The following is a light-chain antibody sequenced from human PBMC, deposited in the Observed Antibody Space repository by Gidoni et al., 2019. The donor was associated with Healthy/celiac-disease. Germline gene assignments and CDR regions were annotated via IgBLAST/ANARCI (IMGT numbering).Light chain of an antibody. CDR2: GAS. V-gene: IGKV3-20*01. CDR1: QSVSSSY. Sequence: DMVFTQSPATLSLSPGERATLSCRARQSVSSSYLAWYQQKPGQAPKLLIYGASSRATGVPDRFSGSGSGTDFTLTISRLEPEDFAVYYCQQYGSSPYTFGQGTKVEIK. J-gene: IGKJ2*01. CDR3: QQYGSSPYT.